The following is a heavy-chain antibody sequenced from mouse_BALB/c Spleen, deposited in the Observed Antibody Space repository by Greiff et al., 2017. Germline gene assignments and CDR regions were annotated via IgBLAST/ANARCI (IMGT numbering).Heavy chain of an antibody. CDR1: GYTFTSYW. CDR2: INPSNGRT. D-gene: IGHD1-2*01. Sequence: QVQLQQPGAELVQPGASVKLSCTASGYTFTSYWMHWVKQSPGQGLEWIGDINPSNGRTNYTEKFKSKATLTVDKPSNTAYMQLSSLTSEDSAVYYCAREGLTTAPFAYWGQGTLVTVSA. V-gene: IGHV1S81*02. CDR3: AREGLTTAPFAY. J-gene: IGHJ3*01.